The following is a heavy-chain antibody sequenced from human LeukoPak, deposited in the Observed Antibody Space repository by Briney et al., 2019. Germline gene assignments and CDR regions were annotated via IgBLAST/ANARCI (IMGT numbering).Heavy chain of an antibody. V-gene: IGHV1-18*01. D-gene: IGHD3-3*01. J-gene: IGHJ4*02. CDR2: ISAYNGKT. Sequence: ASVKVSCKASGYTFTSYDINWVRQAPGQGLEWMGWISAYNGKTNYAQKLQGRVTMTTDTSTSTAYMELRSLRSNDTAVYYCARGYDFWGDYWGQGTLVTVSS. CDR1: GYTFTSYD. CDR3: ARGYDFWGDY.